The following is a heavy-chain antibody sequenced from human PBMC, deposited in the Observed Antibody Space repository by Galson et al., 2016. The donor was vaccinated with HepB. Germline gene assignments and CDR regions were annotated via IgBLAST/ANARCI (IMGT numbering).Heavy chain of an antibody. CDR1: GGSIISGGYY. Sequence: TLSLTCTVSGGSIISGGYYWSWIRQHPGKGLEWIGYIYYSGSTHYNPSLKSRVTISVDTSKNQFSLRLSSVSAEDTAVYYCARLDDYTSSYDQWGRGTLVTVSS. D-gene: IGHD5-24*01. V-gene: IGHV4-31*03. J-gene: IGHJ4*02. CDR2: IYYSGST. CDR3: ARLDDYTSSYDQ.